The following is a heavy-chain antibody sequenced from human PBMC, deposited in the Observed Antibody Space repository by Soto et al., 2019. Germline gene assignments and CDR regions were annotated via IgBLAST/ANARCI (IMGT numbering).Heavy chain of an antibody. J-gene: IGHJ6*02. CDR1: GFTFNPYG. Sequence: QVQLVESGGGVVQPGGSLRLSCTTSGFTFNPYGMHWVRQAPGKGLERVAIIWYDGSNKYYADSVKGRFTISRDNSRKTLYLKMKSLRAEDTALYYCARADCTGAYCYSWPFNYGVDVWGQGTTVTVSS. CDR3: ARADCTGAYCYSWPFNYGVDV. CDR2: IWYDGSNK. V-gene: IGHV3-33*08. D-gene: IGHD2-15*01.